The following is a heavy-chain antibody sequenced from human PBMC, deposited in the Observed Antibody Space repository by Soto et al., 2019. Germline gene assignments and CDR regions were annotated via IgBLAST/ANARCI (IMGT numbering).Heavy chain of an antibody. V-gene: IGHV1-2*04. CDR3: AREVVGATGRSAFDI. D-gene: IGHD1-26*01. J-gene: IGHJ3*02. Sequence: ASVKVSCKASGYTFTGYYMHWVRQAPGQGLEWMGWINPNSGGTNYAQKFQGWVTMTRDTSISTAYMELSRLRSDDTAVYYCAREVVGATGRSAFDIWGQGQWSPSPQ. CDR2: INPNSGGT. CDR1: GYTFTGYY.